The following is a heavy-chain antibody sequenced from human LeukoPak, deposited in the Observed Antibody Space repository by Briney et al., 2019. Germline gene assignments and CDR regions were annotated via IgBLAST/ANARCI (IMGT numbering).Heavy chain of an antibody. Sequence: PGRSLILSCAASGFTFSSYGMHWVRQAPGKGLEWVAVIWYDGSSKYYADSVKGRFTISRDNSKNTLYLQMNSLRAEDTAVYYCARDRLYSSGWDAYYYYGMDVWGQGTTVTVSS. D-gene: IGHD6-19*01. CDR2: IWYDGSSK. V-gene: IGHV3-33*01. J-gene: IGHJ6*02. CDR1: GFTFSSYG. CDR3: ARDRLYSSGWDAYYYYGMDV.